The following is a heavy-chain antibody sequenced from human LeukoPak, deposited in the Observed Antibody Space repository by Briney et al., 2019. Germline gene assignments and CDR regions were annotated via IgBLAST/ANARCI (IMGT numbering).Heavy chain of an antibody. CDR1: GGSISSSSYY. D-gene: IGHD6-13*01. V-gene: IGHV4-39*07. J-gene: IGHJ1*01. CDR2: IYYSGST. Sequence: SETLSLTCTVSGGSISSSSYYWGWIRQPPGKGLEWIGSIYYSGSTNYNPSLKSRVTISVDTSKNQFSLKLSSVTAADTAVYYCATDSSSWSRAGYFQHWGQGTLVTVSS. CDR3: ATDSSSWSRAGYFQH.